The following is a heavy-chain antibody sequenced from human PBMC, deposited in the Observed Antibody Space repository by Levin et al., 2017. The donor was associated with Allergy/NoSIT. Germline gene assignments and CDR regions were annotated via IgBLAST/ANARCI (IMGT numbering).Heavy chain of an antibody. CDR2: IYFRGST. CDR1: GGSISSYY. V-gene: IGHV4-59*01. Sequence: SETLSLTCTVSGGSISSYYWSWIRQPPGRELEWIGHIYFRGSTTYNPSLKSRVTISVDTSKNQFSLKVSSMTAADTAVYFCARSHTNSWYSWDYWGQGTLVTVSS. J-gene: IGHJ4*02. D-gene: IGHD6-13*01. CDR3: ARSHTNSWYSWDY.